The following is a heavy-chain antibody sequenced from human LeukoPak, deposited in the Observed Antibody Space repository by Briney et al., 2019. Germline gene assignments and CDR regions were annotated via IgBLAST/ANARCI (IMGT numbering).Heavy chain of an antibody. CDR1: GFTFSTYW. D-gene: IGHD2-8*01. J-gene: IGHJ4*02. CDR3: ARDFFCTSGVCPYYFDY. CDR2: IRQDGSEK. Sequence: GGSLRLSCAASGFTFSTYWMSWVRQAPGKGLEWVANIRQDGSEKYYVDSVKGRFTISRDNAKNSLYLQMNSLRAEDTAVYYCARDFFCTSGVCPYYFDYWGQGTLVTVSS. V-gene: IGHV3-7*01.